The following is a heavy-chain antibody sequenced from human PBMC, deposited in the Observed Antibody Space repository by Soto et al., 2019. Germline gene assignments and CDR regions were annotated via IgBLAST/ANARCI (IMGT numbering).Heavy chain of an antibody. D-gene: IGHD2-2*01. CDR2: TKEDGSEI. Sequence: EVQLVESGGGLVQPGGSLRISCAVSGFSIASYWMSWVRQAPGKGLEWVATTKEDGSEIYYVDSVRGRFTISRDNAENSLYLQMNSLSAEDTAVYFCARDVGFDYANWGQGTLVTVSS. CDR3: ARDVGFDYAN. J-gene: IGHJ4*02. V-gene: IGHV3-7*01. CDR1: GFSIASYW.